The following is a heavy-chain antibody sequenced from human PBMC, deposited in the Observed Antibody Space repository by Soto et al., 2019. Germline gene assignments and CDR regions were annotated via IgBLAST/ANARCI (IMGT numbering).Heavy chain of an antibody. D-gene: IGHD6-6*01. CDR1: GFTFSSYA. J-gene: IGHJ5*02. V-gene: IGHV3-30*04. Sequence: QVQLVESGGGVVQPGRSLRLSCAASGFTFSSYAMHWVRQAPGKGLEWVAVISFDGGNKYYADSVKGRFTISRDNSKNTLYLQMNSLRAEDTAVYFCAQSPIPARPAWYDPWGQGTLVTVSS. CDR2: ISFDGGNK. CDR3: AQSPIPARPAWYDP.